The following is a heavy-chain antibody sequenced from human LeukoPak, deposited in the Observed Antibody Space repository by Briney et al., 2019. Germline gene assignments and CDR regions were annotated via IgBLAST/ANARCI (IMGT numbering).Heavy chain of an antibody. CDR2: ISYDGSNK. CDR3: ARCVGAYCGGDGSHFDY. CDR1: GFTFSSYV. Sequence: PGRSLRLSCAASGFTFSSYVMHWVRQAPGKGLEWVAVISYDGSNKYYADSVKGRFTISRDNSKNTLYLQMNSLRAEDTAVYYCARCVGAYCGGDGSHFDYWGQGTLVTVSS. J-gene: IGHJ4*02. V-gene: IGHV3-30*03. D-gene: IGHD2-21*02.